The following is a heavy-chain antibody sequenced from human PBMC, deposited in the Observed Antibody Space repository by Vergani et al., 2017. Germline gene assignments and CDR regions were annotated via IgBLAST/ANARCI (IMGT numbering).Heavy chain of an antibody. Sequence: QVQLQESGPGLVKPSQTLSLTCTVSGGSISSYYWSWIRQPPGKGLEWIGYIYYSGSTNYNPSLKSRVTISVDTSKNQFSLKLSSVTAADTAVYYCARGFAYYYYMDVWGQGTTVTVSS. J-gene: IGHJ6*03. V-gene: IGHV4-59*01. D-gene: IGHD3-16*01. CDR3: ARGFAYYYYMDV. CDR1: GGSISSYY. CDR2: IYYSGST.